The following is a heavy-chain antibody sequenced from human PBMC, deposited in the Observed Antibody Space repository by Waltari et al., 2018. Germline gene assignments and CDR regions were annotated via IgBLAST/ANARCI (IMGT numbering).Heavy chain of an antibody. CDR2: VDYSGTT. V-gene: IGHV4-31*03. CDR3: TRRDRYCTSTTCPDGFDI. J-gene: IGHJ6*02. D-gene: IGHD2-2*01. Sequence: QVQLQESGPGLVKPSQILSLTCTVSGASISNGGYYWTWIRQHPGKGLEWIGNVDYSGTTYYNPSLKSRIIISLDTSKNQFSLKLYFVTAADTAVYFCTRRDRYCTSTTCPDGFDIWGQGTTVTVSS. CDR1: GASISNGGYY.